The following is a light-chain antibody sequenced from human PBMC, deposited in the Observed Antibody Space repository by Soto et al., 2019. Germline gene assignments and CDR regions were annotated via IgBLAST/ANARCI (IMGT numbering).Light chain of an antibody. CDR1: SSDVGGYNY. CDR2: EVL. J-gene: IGLJ3*02. CDR3: ISYTSSSNWV. Sequence: QSALTQPASVSGSPGQSSTIPCTGTSSDVGGYNYVSWYQQHPGKPPKLMIYEVLNRPSGVSDRFSGSRSGNTASLTISGLQAEDESDYYCISYTSSSNWVFGGGTKLTVL. V-gene: IGLV2-14*01.